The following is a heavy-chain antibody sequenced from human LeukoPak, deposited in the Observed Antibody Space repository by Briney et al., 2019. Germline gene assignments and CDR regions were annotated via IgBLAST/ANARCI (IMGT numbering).Heavy chain of an antibody. J-gene: IGHJ2*01. Sequence: GRSLRLSCSALGFTFDDYAMHWVRQAPGKGLEWVSSISWDSGSIGYADSVKGRFTISRDNAKTSLYLQMNSLRAEDTALYYCAKSRGSNWPRYFDLWGRGTLITVSS. V-gene: IGHV3-9*01. CDR1: GFTFDDYA. CDR3: AKSRGSNWPRYFDL. D-gene: IGHD6-13*01. CDR2: ISWDSGSI.